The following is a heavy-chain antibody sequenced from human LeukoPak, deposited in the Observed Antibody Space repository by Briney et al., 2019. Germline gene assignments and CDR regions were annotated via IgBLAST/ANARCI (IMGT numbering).Heavy chain of an antibody. CDR1: GYSFTSNW. V-gene: IGHV5-51*01. Sequence: GESLKISCKGSGYSFTSNWIGWVRHMPGKGLEWMEIIYPGDSDTRYSPSFQGQVTFSADKASGTAYLQRSSLKASDSAMYYCARLDSRGLSFWGQGTLVTVSS. CDR2: IYPGDSDT. J-gene: IGHJ4*02. D-gene: IGHD3-22*01. CDR3: ARLDSRGLSF.